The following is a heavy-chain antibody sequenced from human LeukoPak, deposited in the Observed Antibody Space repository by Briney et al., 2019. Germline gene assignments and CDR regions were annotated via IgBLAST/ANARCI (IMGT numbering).Heavy chain of an antibody. CDR2: IYSGGST. CDR3: AKDYSHPYIMDV. J-gene: IGHJ6*02. CDR1: GFTVSSNY. D-gene: IGHD2-21*01. V-gene: IGHV3-66*01. Sequence: GGSLRLSCAASGFTVSSNYMSWVRQAPGKGLEWVLVIYSGGSTYYADSVKGRFTISRDNSKNTLFLQMNSLRAEDTAVYYCAKDYSHPYIMDVWGQGTTVTVSS.